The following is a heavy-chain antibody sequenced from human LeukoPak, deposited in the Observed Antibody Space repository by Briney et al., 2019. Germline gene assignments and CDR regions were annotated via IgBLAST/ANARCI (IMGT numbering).Heavy chain of an antibody. V-gene: IGHV3-48*01. Sequence: PSGGSLRLSCAASGFIFSTYSINWVRQAPGEGLEWVSYISSSSSTIYYADSVKGRFTISRDNAKNSLYLQMNSLRAEDTAVYYCARGSREDIYYYYYMDVWGKGTTVTVPS. J-gene: IGHJ6*03. CDR3: ARGSREDIYYYYYMDV. CDR1: GFIFSTYS. D-gene: IGHD2-15*01. CDR2: ISSSSSTI.